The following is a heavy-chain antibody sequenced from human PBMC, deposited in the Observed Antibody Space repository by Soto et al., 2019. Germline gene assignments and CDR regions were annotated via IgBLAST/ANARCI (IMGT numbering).Heavy chain of an antibody. CDR3: AKDRLAGNFDY. CDR2: ISATGGST. Sequence: GGSLRLSCAAAGVTFNNYAMNWVRQAPGKGLEWVATISATGGSTYYADSVKGRFTISRDNSKNTLYLQMNGLRVEDTAVYYCAKDRLAGNFDYWGQGTQVTVSS. V-gene: IGHV3-23*01. J-gene: IGHJ4*02. CDR1: GVTFNNYA.